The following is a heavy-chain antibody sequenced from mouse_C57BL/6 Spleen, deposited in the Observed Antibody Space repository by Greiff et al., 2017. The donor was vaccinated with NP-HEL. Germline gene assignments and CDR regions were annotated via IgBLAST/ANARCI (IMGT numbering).Heavy chain of an antibody. Sequence: QVQLQQSGPELVKPGASVKISCKASGYAFSSSWMNWVKQRPGKGLEWIGRIYPGDGDTNYNGKFKGKATLTADKSSSTAYMQLSSLTSEDSAVYFCARWNYGVGAYWGQGTLVTVSA. V-gene: IGHV1-82*01. CDR3: ARWNYGVGAY. CDR2: IYPGDGDT. CDR1: GYAFSSSW. J-gene: IGHJ3*01. D-gene: IGHD1-1*01.